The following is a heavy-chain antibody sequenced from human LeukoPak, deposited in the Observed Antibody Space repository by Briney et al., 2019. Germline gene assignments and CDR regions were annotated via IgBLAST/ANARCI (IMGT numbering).Heavy chain of an antibody. Sequence: SETLSLXCTVSGGSISSYYWGWIRQPAGKELEWIGRIYTSGSTNYNPSLKSRVTMSVDTSKNQLSLKLSSVTAADTAVYYCARLKSGYYYMDVWGKGTTVTVSS. D-gene: IGHD3-3*01. V-gene: IGHV4-4*07. CDR3: ARLKSGYYYMDV. CDR1: GGSISSYY. CDR2: IYTSGST. J-gene: IGHJ6*03.